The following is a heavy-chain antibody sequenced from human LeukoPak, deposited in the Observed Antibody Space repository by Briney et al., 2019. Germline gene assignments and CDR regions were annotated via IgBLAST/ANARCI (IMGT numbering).Heavy chain of an antibody. J-gene: IGHJ6*03. CDR2: IYHSGST. CDR3: ARGDRGSYYYYMDV. V-gene: IGHV4-59*01. D-gene: IGHD3-10*01. Sequence: SETLSLTCTVSGDSISSYYWSWIRQPPGKGLEWIGYIYHSGSTNYNPSLKSRVTISVDTSKNQFSLKLSSVTAADTAVYYCARGDRGSYYYYMDVWGKGTTLTVSS. CDR1: GDSISSYY.